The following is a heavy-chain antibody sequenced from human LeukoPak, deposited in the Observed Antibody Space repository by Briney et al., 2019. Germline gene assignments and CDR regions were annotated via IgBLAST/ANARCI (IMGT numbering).Heavy chain of an antibody. D-gene: IGHD6-13*01. V-gene: IGHV6-1*01. CDR2: TYYRSKWYS. J-gene: IGHJ4*02. Sequence: QTLSLTCAISGDSVSSTSAAWNWIRQFPSRGLEWLGRTYYRSKWYSDYAVSVRGRITVNPDTSTNQFSLQLNSVTPEDTAVYYCARYTSSWFFDSWGLGTLVTVSS. CDR1: GDSVSSTSAA. CDR3: ARYTSSWFFDS.